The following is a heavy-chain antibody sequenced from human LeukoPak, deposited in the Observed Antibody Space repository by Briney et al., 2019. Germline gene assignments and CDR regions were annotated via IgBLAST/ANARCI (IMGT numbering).Heavy chain of an antibody. Sequence: SETLSLTCTVSGGSISSDGYYWSWIRQPPGKGLEWIGYIYYSGSTYYNPSLKSRVTISVDTSKNQFSLKLSSVTAADTAVYYCARDEAIFGAGYYYGMDVWGQGTTVTVSS. V-gene: IGHV4-30-4*01. J-gene: IGHJ6*02. CDR2: IYYSGST. CDR3: ARDEAIFGAGYYYGMDV. D-gene: IGHD3-3*01. CDR1: GGSISSDGYY.